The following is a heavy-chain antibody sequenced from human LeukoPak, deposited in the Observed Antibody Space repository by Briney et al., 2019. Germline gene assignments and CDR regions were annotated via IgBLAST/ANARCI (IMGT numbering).Heavy chain of an antibody. J-gene: IGHJ3*02. CDR2: IYYSGST. D-gene: IGHD3-3*01. V-gene: IGHV4-39*01. CDR3: ASVANDLWSGYSTRGAFDI. CDR1: GGSISSRSYY. Sequence: PSETLSLTCTVSGGSISSRSYYWGWIRQPPGKGLEWIGSIYYSGSTYYNPSLKSGVTISVETSKNKLSLKLSSVTAADTAVYYCASVANDLWSGYSTRGAFDIWGQGTMVTVSS.